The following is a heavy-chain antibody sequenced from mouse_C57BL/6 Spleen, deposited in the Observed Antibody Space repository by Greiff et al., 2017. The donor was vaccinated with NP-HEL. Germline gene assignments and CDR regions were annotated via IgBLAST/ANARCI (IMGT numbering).Heavy chain of an antibody. CDR3: ARKAVHYYGSPFDY. V-gene: IGHV1-26*01. CDR1: GYTFTDYY. J-gene: IGHJ2*01. D-gene: IGHD1-1*01. CDR2: INPNNGGT. Sequence: VQLQQSGPELVKPGASVKISCKASGYTFTDYYMNWVKQSHGKSLEWIGDINPNNGGTSYNQKFKGKATLTVDKSSSTAYMELRSLTSEDSAVYYCARKAVHYYGSPFDYWGQGTTLTVSS.